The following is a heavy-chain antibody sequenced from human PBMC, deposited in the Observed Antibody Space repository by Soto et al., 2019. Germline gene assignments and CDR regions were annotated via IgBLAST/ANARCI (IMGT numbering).Heavy chain of an antibody. Sequence: VKLMESGGGVVQPGGSLRLSCAAYGFTFNIYGMHWVRQAPDKGLEWVALISYDGSNQYYADSVKGRFTISRDNSKNTLFLQMNSLRADDTAVYYCAKDQASGQGSFDSWGQGTLVTVSS. CDR2: ISYDGSNQ. CDR3: AKDQASGQGSFDS. J-gene: IGHJ4*02. CDR1: GFTFNIYG. V-gene: IGHV3-30*18.